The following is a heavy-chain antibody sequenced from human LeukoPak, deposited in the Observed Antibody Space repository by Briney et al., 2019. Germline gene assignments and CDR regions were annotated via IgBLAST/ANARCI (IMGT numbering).Heavy chain of an antibody. CDR3: ARVRAWPYYFDY. CDR2: ISTSGRII. J-gene: IGHJ4*02. D-gene: IGHD3-10*01. V-gene: IGHV3-48*03. CDR1: GFTSSSYE. Sequence: GGSLRLSCAASGFTSSSYEMNWVRQAPGKGLEWVSYISTSGRIIYYADSVKGRFTISRDNAKNSLYLQMNSLRAEDTAVYYCARVRAWPYYFDYWGQGTLVTVSS.